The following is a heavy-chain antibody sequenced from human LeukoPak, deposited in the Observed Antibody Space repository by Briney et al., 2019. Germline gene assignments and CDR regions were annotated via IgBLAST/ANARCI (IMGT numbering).Heavy chain of an antibody. CDR3: ARASHDYGDYSHFDY. CDR1: GGSISSSTW. Sequence: NPSGTLSLTCAVSGGSISSSTWWSWVRQPPGKGLEWIGEIYHSGSTNYNPSLKSRVTIAVDKSKNQFSLKLSSVTAADTAVYYCARASHDYGDYSHFDYWGQGTLVTVSS. CDR2: IYHSGST. V-gene: IGHV4-4*02. D-gene: IGHD4-17*01. J-gene: IGHJ4*02.